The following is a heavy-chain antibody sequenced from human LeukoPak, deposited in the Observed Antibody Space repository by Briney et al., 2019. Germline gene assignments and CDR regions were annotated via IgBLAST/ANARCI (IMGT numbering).Heavy chain of an antibody. CDR1: GFTFSSYA. Sequence: PGGSLRLSCAASGFTFSSYAMSWVRQAPGKGLEWVSAISGSGGSTYYADSVKGRFTISRDNSKNTLYLQMNSLRAEDTAVYYCAKAPLADIAATLHFDYWGQGTLVTVSS. CDR2: ISGSGGST. V-gene: IGHV3-23*01. J-gene: IGHJ4*02. D-gene: IGHD5-12*01. CDR3: AKAPLADIAATLHFDY.